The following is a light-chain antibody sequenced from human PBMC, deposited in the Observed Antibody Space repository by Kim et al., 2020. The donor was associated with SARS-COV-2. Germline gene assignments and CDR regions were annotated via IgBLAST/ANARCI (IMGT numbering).Light chain of an antibody. V-gene: IGKV1-39*01. Sequence: ASAGDRVTITYRASQGISTYLNWYQQKPGKAPKLRIYAASTLQSGVPSRFSGSGSGTDFTLTISSVQPEDFATYHCQQTYSTPWTFGQGTKVDI. J-gene: IGKJ1*01. CDR3: QQTYSTPWT. CDR1: QGISTY. CDR2: AAS.